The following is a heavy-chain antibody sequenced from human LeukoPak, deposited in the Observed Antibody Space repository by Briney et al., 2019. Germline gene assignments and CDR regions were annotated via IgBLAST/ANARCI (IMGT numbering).Heavy chain of an antibody. CDR3: AKANTGYSSGWTQYYFDY. J-gene: IGHJ4*02. CDR2: ISYDGSNK. Sequence: GGSLRLSCAASGFTFSSYGMHWVRQAPGKGLEWVAVISYDGSNKYYADSVKARFTISRDNSKNTLYLQMNSLRAEDTAVYYCAKANTGYSSGWTQYYFDYWGQGTLVTVSS. D-gene: IGHD6-19*01. V-gene: IGHV3-30*18. CDR1: GFTFSSYG.